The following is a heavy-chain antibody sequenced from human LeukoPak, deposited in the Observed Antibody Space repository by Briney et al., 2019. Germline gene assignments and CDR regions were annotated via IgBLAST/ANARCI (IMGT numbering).Heavy chain of an antibody. Sequence: GGSLRLSCAASGFTFSSYSMNWVRQAPGKGLEWVSSISSSSSYIYYADSVKGRFTISRDNAKNSLYLQMNSLRAEDTAVYYCARDHSSSSALDYWGQGTLVTVSS. CDR1: GFTFSSYS. CDR3: ARDHSSSSALDY. D-gene: IGHD6-6*01. J-gene: IGHJ4*02. V-gene: IGHV3-21*01. CDR2: ISSSSSYI.